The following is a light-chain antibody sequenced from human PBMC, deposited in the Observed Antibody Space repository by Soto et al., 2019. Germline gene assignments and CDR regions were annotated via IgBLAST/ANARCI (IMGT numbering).Light chain of an antibody. CDR3: QQYSSSPLT. V-gene: IGKV3-20*01. CDR2: GAS. CDR1: QSVSSSY. J-gene: IGKJ4*01. Sequence: EIVLTQSPGTLSLSPGERATLSCRASQSVSSSYLAWYQQKPGQAPRLLIYGASSRATGIPDRCSGSGSGTDVTLTISSLEPEDFAVYYGQQYSSSPLTFGGGTKVVIK.